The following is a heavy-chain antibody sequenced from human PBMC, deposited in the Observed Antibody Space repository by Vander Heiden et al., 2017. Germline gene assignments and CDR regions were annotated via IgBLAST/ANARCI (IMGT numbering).Heavy chain of an antibody. CDR2: MSSSSSYL. V-gene: IGHV3-21*01. J-gene: IGHJ4*02. CDR1: GFTFSSYS. CDR3: ARDPRYGSSWFDY. D-gene: IGHD6-13*01. Sequence: EVQLVESGGGLVKPGGSLRLSCAASGFTFSSYSMNWVRQAPGKGLEWVSSMSSSSSYLYYAGAVKGRFTISRDNSKNSLYLQINRITAEDTAVYCCARDPRYGSSWFDYWCQGTLVTVSS.